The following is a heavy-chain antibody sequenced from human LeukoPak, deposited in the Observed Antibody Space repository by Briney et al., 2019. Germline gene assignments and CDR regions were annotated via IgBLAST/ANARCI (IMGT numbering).Heavy chain of an antibody. D-gene: IGHD6-13*01. J-gene: IGHJ1*01. Sequence: ASVKVPCKASGYTFTSYGISWVRQAPGQGLEWMGWISAYNGNTNYAQKFQGRVTMTTDTSTSTAYMELRSLRSDDTAVYYCARVDSSGWYSHGDEYFQHWGQGTLVTVSS. CDR1: GYTFTSYG. CDR2: ISAYNGNT. CDR3: ARVDSSGWYSHGDEYFQH. V-gene: IGHV1-18*01.